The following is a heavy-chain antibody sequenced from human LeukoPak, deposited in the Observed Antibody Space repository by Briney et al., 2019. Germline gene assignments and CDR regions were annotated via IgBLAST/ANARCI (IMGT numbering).Heavy chain of an antibody. CDR3: AKDLYGDYVSALDY. CDR2: ISWNSGSI. D-gene: IGHD4-17*01. CDR1: GFTFDDYA. J-gene: IGHJ4*02. V-gene: IGHV3-9*01. Sequence: GRSLRLSCAASGFTFDDYAMRWVRHAPGKGLEWVSGISWNSGSIGYADSVKGRFTISRDNAKNSLYLQMNSLRAEDTALYYCAKDLYGDYVSALDYWGQGTLVTVSS.